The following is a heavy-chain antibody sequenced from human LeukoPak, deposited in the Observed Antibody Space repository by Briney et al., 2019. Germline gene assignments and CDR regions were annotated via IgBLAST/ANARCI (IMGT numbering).Heavy chain of an antibody. CDR3: ARDPTDYDYVWGSYRTAQGVYYYYMDV. CDR2: IRYDGSNK. V-gene: IGHV3-30*02. D-gene: IGHD3-16*02. Sequence: GGSLRLSCAASGFTFSSYGMHWVRQAPGKGLEWVAFIRYDGSNKYYADSVKGRFTISRDNSKNTLYLQMNSLRAEDTAVYYCARDPTDYDYVWGSYRTAQGVYYYYMDVWGKGTTVTVSS. CDR1: GFTFSSYG. J-gene: IGHJ6*03.